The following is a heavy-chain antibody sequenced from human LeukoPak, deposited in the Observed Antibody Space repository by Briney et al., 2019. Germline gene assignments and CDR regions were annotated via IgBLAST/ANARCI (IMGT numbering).Heavy chain of an antibody. J-gene: IGHJ4*02. D-gene: IGHD3-22*01. V-gene: IGHV3-9*01. Sequence: GRSLRLSCAASGFTFDDYAMHWVRQAPGKGLEWVSGISWNSGSIGYADSVKGRFTISRDNAKNSLYLQMNSLRAEDTAVYYCARHPTQYYYDSSGYFGYWGRGTLVTVSS. CDR1: GFTFDDYA. CDR3: ARHPTQYYYDSSGYFGY. CDR2: ISWNSGSI.